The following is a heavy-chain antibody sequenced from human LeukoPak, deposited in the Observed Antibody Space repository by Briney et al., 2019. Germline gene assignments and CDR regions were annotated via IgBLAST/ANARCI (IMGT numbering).Heavy chain of an antibody. Sequence: GGSLRLSCAASGFTFSSYAMHWVRQAPGKGLEYVSAISSNGGSTYYANSVKGRFTISRDNSKNTLYLQMGSLRAEDMAVYYCARASGSYQADYWGQGTLVTVSS. D-gene: IGHD1-26*01. CDR1: GFTFSSYA. CDR3: ARASGSYQADY. V-gene: IGHV3-64*01. J-gene: IGHJ4*02. CDR2: ISSNGGST.